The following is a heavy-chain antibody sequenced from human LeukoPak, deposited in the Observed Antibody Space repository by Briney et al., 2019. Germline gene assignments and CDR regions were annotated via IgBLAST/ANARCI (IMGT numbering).Heavy chain of an antibody. J-gene: IGHJ6*03. CDR3: ARDGGYSNLYYYYYMDV. V-gene: IGHV4-34*01. Sequence: SETLSLTCAVYGGSFSGYYWSWIRQPPGKGLEWIGEINHSGSTNYNPSLKSRVTISVDTSKNQFSLKLSSVTAADTAVYYCARDGGYSNLYYYYYMDVWGKGTTVTVSS. CDR2: INHSGST. D-gene: IGHD6-13*01. CDR1: GGSFSGYY.